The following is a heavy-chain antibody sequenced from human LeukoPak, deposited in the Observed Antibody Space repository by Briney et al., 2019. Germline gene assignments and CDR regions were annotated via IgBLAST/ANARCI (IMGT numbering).Heavy chain of an antibody. V-gene: IGHV4-30-4*08. CDR1: GGSISSGAFY. CDR3: ARPISVRGWDFDY. CDR2: IYYSGST. J-gene: IGHJ4*02. Sequence: SETLSLTCTVSGGSISSGAFYWSWIRQHPGKGLEWIGYIYYSGSTYYNPSLKSRVTISVDTSKNQFSLKLISVTAADTAVYYCARPISVRGWDFDYWGQGTLVTVSS. D-gene: IGHD6-19*01.